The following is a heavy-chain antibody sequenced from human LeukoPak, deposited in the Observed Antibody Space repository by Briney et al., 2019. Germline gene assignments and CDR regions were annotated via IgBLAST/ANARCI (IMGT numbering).Heavy chain of an antibody. CDR1: GFIFSDYA. CDR3: TSSLTARAPYG. D-gene: IGHD1-14*01. V-gene: IGHV3-49*03. Sequence: GGSLRLSCTASGFIFSDYAMSWFRQAPGKGLEWVGFIRSKAYGGTTEYAASVKGRFTISRDDSKSIAYLQMNSLKTEDTAVYYCTSSLTARAPYGWGQGTLVTVSS. J-gene: IGHJ4*02. CDR2: IRSKAYGGTT.